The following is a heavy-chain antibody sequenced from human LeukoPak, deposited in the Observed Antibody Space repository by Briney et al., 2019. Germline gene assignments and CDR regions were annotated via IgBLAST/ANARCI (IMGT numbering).Heavy chain of an antibody. Sequence: GGSLRLSCAASGFTFSSYWMHWVRQAPGKGLVWVSRINSDGSSTSYADSVKGRFTISRDNSKNTLYLQVNSLRAEDTAVYYCAKEATTVTTEWGPFDYWGQGTLVTVSS. D-gene: IGHD4-17*01. CDR1: GFTFSSYW. V-gene: IGHV3-74*01. CDR3: AKEATTVTTEWGPFDY. J-gene: IGHJ4*02. CDR2: INSDGSST.